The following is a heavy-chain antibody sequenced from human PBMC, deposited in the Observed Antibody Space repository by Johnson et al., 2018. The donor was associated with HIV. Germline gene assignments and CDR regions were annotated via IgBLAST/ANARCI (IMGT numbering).Heavy chain of an antibody. V-gene: IGHV3-43*01. J-gene: IGHJ3*02. CDR2: ISWDGGST. CDR3: ARMYSSGWYDLRVVYAFDI. D-gene: IGHD6-19*01. CDR1: GFTFDDYT. Sequence: VQLVESVGVVVQPGGSLRLSCAASGFTFDDYTMHWVRQAPGKGLEWVSLISWDGGSTYYADSVKGRFTISRDNSKNSLYLQMNSLRTEDTAVYYCARMYSSGWYDLRVVYAFDIWGQGTMVTVSS.